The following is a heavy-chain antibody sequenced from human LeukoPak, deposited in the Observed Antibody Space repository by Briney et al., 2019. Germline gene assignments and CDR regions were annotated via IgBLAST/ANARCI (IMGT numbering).Heavy chain of an antibody. Sequence: SGPTLVNPTQTLTLTCTFSGFSLSTSGMRVSSFRQPPGKALVWLARINWADDKFYRSSLTPRLTSSTDSSTNSVALTMPTMDPVNTATYYCARMDPYDILTGNHLNFDDWGQGTLVTVAS. CDR3: ARMDPYDILTGNHLNFDD. CDR2: INWADDK. V-gene: IGHV2-70*04. D-gene: IGHD3-9*01. J-gene: IGHJ4*02. CDR1: GFSLSTSGMR.